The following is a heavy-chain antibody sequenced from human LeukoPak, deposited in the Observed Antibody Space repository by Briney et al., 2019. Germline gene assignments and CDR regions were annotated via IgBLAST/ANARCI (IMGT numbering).Heavy chain of an antibody. CDR2: INPNDGDT. J-gene: IGHJ4*02. CDR3: ARDKSGSSGWYSFFDY. D-gene: IGHD6-19*01. V-gene: IGHV1-2*02. Sequence: ASVKVSCKASGYTLTGYYIHWVRQAPGQGLEWMGWINPNDGDTNYAQKFQGRVTMTRDTSISTAYMELSRLRSDDTAVYFCARDKSGSSGWYSFFDYWGQGTLVTVSS. CDR1: GYTLTGYY.